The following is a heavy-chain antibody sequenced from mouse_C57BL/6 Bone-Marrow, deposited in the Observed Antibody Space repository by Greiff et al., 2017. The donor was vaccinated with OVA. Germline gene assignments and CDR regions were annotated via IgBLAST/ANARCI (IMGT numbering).Heavy chain of an antibody. D-gene: IGHD1-1*01. CDR2: ISDGGSYT. J-gene: IGHJ1*03. V-gene: IGHV5-4*01. CDR1: GFTFSSYA. Sequence: EVQGVESGGGLVKPGGSLKLSCAASGFTFSSYAMSWVRQTPEKRLEWVATISDGGSYTYYPDNVKGRFTISRDNAKNNLYLQMSHLKSEDTAMYYCARDKITTVVATNWYFDVWGTGTTVTVSS. CDR3: ARDKITTVVATNWYFDV.